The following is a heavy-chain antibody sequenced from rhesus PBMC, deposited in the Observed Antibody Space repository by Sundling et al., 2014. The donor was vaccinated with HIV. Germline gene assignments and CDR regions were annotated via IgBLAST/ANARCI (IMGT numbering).Heavy chain of an antibody. CDR1: GFSFSDDY. D-gene: IGHD5-12*01. CDR2: ISDGGGGT. J-gene: IGHJ4*01. CDR3: AKDGPRYRSIDH. Sequence: EVQLVESGGGLAKPGGSLRLSCVASGFSFSDDYMDWVRQAPGKGLEWVSRISDGGGGTWYADSVKDRFTISRENAKNTLYLQMNSLRAEDTAVYYCAKDGPRYRSIDHWGQGVLVTVSS. V-gene: IGHV3-178*02.